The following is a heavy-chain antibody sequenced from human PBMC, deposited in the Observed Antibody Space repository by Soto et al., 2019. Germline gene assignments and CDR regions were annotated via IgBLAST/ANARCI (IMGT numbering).Heavy chain of an antibody. CDR3: ARDVAFYDSSGPYYFDY. Sequence: EVQLVESGGGLVKPGGSLRLSCAASGFTFSSYSMNWVRQAPGKGLEWVSSISSSSSYIYYADSVKGRFTISRDNAKNSLYLQMNSLRAEDTAVYYCARDVAFYDSSGPYYFDYWGQGTLVTVSS. CDR2: ISSSSSYI. CDR1: GFTFSSYS. V-gene: IGHV3-21*01. J-gene: IGHJ4*02. D-gene: IGHD3-22*01.